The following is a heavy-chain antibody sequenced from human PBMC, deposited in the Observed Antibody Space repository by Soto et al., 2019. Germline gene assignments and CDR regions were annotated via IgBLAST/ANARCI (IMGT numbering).Heavy chain of an antibody. CDR2: IYPSGRT. Sequence: ETLSLTCTVSGGSIRNYYWAWIRQSAGKGLEWIGRIYPSGRTHYNPSLTGRVSMSIDTSKNQFSLRLTSVTAADTATYYCAGDYDVNTALDYWYFDLWGRGTLVTVSS. CDR3: AGDYDVNTALDYWYFDL. CDR1: GGSIRNYY. J-gene: IGHJ2*01. D-gene: IGHD5-18*01. V-gene: IGHV4-4*07.